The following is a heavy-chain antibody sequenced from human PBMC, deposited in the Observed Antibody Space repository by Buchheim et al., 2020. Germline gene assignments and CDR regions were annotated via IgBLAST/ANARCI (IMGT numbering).Heavy chain of an antibody. CDR1: EYSFPSYW. J-gene: IGHJ4*02. Sequence: EVQLVQSGAEVKKPGESLKISCKGSEYSFPSYWIGWVRQMPGKGLEWMGIIFPRDSDTRYSPSFQGRVTISVDTSINTAYLQWSSLEASDTAIYYCGRHRSLQYLDYWGQGTL. V-gene: IGHV5-51*01. D-gene: IGHD3-16*02. CDR3: GRHRSLQYLDY. CDR2: IFPRDSDT.